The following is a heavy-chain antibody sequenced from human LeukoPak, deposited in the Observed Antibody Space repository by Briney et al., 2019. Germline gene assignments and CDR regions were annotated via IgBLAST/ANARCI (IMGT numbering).Heavy chain of an antibody. CDR2: IIPILGIA. D-gene: IGHD6-19*01. CDR1: GGTFSSYA. Sequence: GASVKVSCKASGGTFSSYAISWVRQAPGRGLEWMGRIIPILGIANYAQKFQGRVTITADKSTSTAYMELSSLRSEDTAVYYCARSGSGWYRGSYYYYGMDVWGQGTTVTVSS. J-gene: IGHJ6*02. CDR3: ARSGSGWYRGSYYYYGMDV. V-gene: IGHV1-69*04.